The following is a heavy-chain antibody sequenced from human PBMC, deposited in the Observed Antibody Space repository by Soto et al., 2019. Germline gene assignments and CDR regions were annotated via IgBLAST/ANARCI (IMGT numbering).Heavy chain of an antibody. Sequence: ASVKVSCKASGYTFTGYAMHWVRQAPGQRLEWMGWINAGNGNTKYSQKFQGRVTITRDTSASIAYMELSSLRSEDTAVYYCARAVAVPADFDDWGQGTLVSVSS. J-gene: IGHJ4*02. CDR2: INAGNGNT. D-gene: IGHD6-19*01. CDR3: ARAVAVPADFDD. CDR1: GYTFTGYA. V-gene: IGHV1-3*01.